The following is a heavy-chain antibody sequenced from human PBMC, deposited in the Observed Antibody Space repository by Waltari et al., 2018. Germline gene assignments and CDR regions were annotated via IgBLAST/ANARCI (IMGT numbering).Heavy chain of an antibody. CDR3: ASLYSGSYRIDY. CDR1: GGSISSSSYS. CDR2: IYYSGST. V-gene: IGHV4-39*07. J-gene: IGHJ4*02. D-gene: IGHD1-26*01. Sequence: QLQLQESGPGLVKPSETLSLTCTVSGGSISSSSYSWGWLRQPPGKGLEWIGSIYYSGSTYYNPSLKSRVTISVDTSKNQFSLKLSSVTAADTAVYYCASLYSGSYRIDYWGQGTLVTVSS.